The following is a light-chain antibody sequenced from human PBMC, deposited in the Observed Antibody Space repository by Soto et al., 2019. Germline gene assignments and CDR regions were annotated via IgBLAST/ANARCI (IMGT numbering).Light chain of an antibody. J-gene: IGLJ2*01. CDR2: EVS. Sequence: QSVLTQPASVSGTPRQSITISCTGTSSGTGAYNYVSWYQQHPNKAPKLMVSEVSNPPAWVSNRFSDSKSGNTAPLTISGLQTEDEADEYCSSDTTSRTLGVGGGTKVTVL. V-gene: IGLV2-14*01. CDR3: SSDTTSRTLG. CDR1: SSGTGAYNY.